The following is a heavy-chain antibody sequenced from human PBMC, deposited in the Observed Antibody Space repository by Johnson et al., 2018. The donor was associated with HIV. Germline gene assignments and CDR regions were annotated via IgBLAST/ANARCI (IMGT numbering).Heavy chain of an antibody. V-gene: IGHV3-30-3*01. J-gene: IGHJ3*02. D-gene: IGHD6-19*01. CDR2: ISYDGSNK. CDR3: ARGYSSGWYFAFDI. CDR1: GFTFSSYA. Sequence: QVQLMESEGGVVQPGGSLRLSCAASGFTFSSYAMHWVRQAPGKGLEWVAVISYDGSNKYYADSVKGRFTISRDNSKNTLYLQMNSLRAEDTAVYYCARGYSSGWYFAFDIWGQGTMVTVSS.